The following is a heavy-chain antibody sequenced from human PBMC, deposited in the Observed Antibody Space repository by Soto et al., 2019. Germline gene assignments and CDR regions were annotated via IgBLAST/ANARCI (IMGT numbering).Heavy chain of an antibody. D-gene: IGHD5-12*01. J-gene: IGHJ2*01. CDR3: ARGNHRWLQLWYFDL. Sequence: QVQLVQSGAEVKKPGSSVTVSCKASGGTFISYTISWVRQAPGQGLEWMGGLIPIFGTANYAQKFQGRVTITADESTSTAYMELSSLRSEDTAVYYCARGNHRWLQLWYFDLWGRGTLVTVSS. CDR2: LIPIFGTA. CDR1: GGTFISYT. V-gene: IGHV1-69*12.